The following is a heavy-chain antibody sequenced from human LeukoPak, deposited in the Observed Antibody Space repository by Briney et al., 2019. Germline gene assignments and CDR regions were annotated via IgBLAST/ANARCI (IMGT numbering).Heavy chain of an antibody. CDR3: ARSATGTDPFDY. V-gene: IGHV4-59*08. CDR1: GASISSYY. J-gene: IGHJ4*02. D-gene: IGHD6-13*01. CDR2: IYYSGST. Sequence: SETLSLTCTVSGASISSYYWSWIRQPPGKGLEWIGYIYYSGSTNYNPSLKSRVTISVDTSKNQFSLKLSSVTAADTAVYYRARSATGTDPFDYWGQGTLVTVSS.